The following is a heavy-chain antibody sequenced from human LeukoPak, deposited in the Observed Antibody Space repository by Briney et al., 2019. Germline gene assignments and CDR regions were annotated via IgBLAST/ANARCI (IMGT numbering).Heavy chain of an antibody. V-gene: IGHV4-39*01. D-gene: IGHD6-13*01. J-gene: IGHJ4*02. CDR1: GGSISSSSYY. CDR3: ARQQLEIGDSRNFDY. Sequence: PSETLSLTCTVSGGSISSSSYYWGWIRQPPGKGLEWIGSIYYSGSTYYNPSLKSRVTISVDTSKNQFSLKLSSVTAADTAVYYCARQQLEIGDSRNFDYWGQGTLVTVSS. CDR2: IYYSGST.